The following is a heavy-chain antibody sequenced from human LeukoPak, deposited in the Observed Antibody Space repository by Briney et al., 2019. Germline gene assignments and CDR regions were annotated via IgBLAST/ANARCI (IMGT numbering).Heavy chain of an antibody. J-gene: IGHJ4*02. Sequence: PSETLSLTCTVSGGSISSSSYYWGWIRQPPGKGLEWIGSIYYSGGTYYNPSLKSRVTISVDTSKNQFSLKLSSVTAADTAVYYCARSGWYGSGSYYDRNFDYWGQGTLVTVSS. D-gene: IGHD3-10*01. CDR3: ARSGWYGSGSYYDRNFDY. CDR1: GGSISSSSYY. CDR2: IYYSGGT. V-gene: IGHV4-39*01.